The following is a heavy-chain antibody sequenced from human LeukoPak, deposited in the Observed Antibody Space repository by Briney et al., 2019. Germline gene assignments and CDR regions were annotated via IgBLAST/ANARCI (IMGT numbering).Heavy chain of an antibody. Sequence: GGSLRLSCAASGFTFSRNGIHWVRQAPGKGLEWVAVIRHDGSDKYYADSVKGRFTISRDNFKNTVYLQMNSLRAEDTAVYYCAKCDSTGSYPVELVDYWGQGTLVTVSS. CDR3: AKCDSTGSYPVELVDY. J-gene: IGHJ4*02. CDR1: GFTFSRNG. CDR2: IRHDGSDK. V-gene: IGHV3-30*02. D-gene: IGHD3-22*01.